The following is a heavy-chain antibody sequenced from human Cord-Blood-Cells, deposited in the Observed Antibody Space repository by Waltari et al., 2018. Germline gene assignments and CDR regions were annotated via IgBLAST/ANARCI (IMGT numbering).Heavy chain of an antibody. J-gene: IGHJ4*02. CDR1: GYTFTGYY. D-gene: IGHD3-3*01. CDR2: INPNSGGT. CDR3: ARETGGVTIFGVVDY. Sequence: QVQLVQSGAEVKKPGASVKVSCKASGYTFTGYYMHWVRPAPGPGLEWMGRINPNSGGTNYAQKFQGRVTMTRDTSISTAYMELSRLRSDDTAVYYCARETGGVTIFGVVDYWGQGTLVTVSS. V-gene: IGHV1-2*06.